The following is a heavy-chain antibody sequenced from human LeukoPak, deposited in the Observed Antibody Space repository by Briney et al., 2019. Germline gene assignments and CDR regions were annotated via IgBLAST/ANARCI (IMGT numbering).Heavy chain of an antibody. J-gene: IGHJ4*02. Sequence: GGSLRLSCAASGFTFSSYAMHWVRQAPGKGLEWVAVISYDGSNKYYADSVKGRFTISRDNSKNTLYLQLNSLRAEDTAVYYCARGDSGSYPTSFDYWGQGTLVTVSS. CDR3: ARGDSGSYPTSFDY. CDR1: GFTFSSYA. V-gene: IGHV3-30-3*01. D-gene: IGHD1-26*01. CDR2: ISYDGSNK.